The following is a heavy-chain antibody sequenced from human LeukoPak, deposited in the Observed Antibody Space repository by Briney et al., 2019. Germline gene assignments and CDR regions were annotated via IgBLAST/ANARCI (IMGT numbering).Heavy chain of an antibody. CDR1: GASISSSTYY. CDR3: ARGLVGLDY. V-gene: IGHV4-39*07. D-gene: IGHD2-21*01. CDR2: IYSSGLT. J-gene: IGHJ4*02. Sequence: SETLSLTCTVSGASISSSTYYWAWIRQPPGKSLEWIGSIYSSGLTYYHPSLKSRLTISSDTSNTQFSLKLSSVTAADTAVYYCARGLVGLDYWGQGTLVTVSS.